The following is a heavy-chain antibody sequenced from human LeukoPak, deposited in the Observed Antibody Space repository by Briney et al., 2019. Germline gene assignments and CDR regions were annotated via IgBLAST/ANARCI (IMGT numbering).Heavy chain of an antibody. D-gene: IGHD2-8*02. Sequence: PSETLSLTCTVSGGSISSYYWSWIRQPPGKGLEWIGYIYYSGSTYYNPSLKSRVTISVDTSKYQFSLKLSSVTAADPAVYYCARYRWLPYWYFDLWGRGTLVTVSS. CDR1: GGSISSYY. V-gene: IGHV4-59*12. CDR2: IYYSGST. J-gene: IGHJ2*01. CDR3: ARYRWLPYWYFDL.